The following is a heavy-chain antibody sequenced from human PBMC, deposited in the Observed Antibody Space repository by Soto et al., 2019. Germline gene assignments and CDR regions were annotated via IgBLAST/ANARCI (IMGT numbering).Heavy chain of an antibody. Sequence: ETLSLTCTVSGGSISSYYWSWIRQPPGKGLEWIGYIYYSGSTNYNPSLKSRVTISVDTSKNQFSLKLSSVTAADTAVYYCARDSGIQLWPYYFDYWGQGTLVTVSS. V-gene: IGHV4-59*01. CDR2: IYYSGST. CDR3: ARDSGIQLWPYYFDY. D-gene: IGHD5-18*01. J-gene: IGHJ4*02. CDR1: GGSISSYY.